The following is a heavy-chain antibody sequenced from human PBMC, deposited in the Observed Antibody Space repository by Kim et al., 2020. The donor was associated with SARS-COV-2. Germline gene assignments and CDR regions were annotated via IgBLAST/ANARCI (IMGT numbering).Heavy chain of an antibody. J-gene: IGHJ5*02. CDR2: IIPIFGTA. CDR3: ARDIRHCSGGSCYWVGFDP. V-gene: IGHV1-69*13. Sequence: SVKVSCKASGGTFSSYAISWVRQAPGQGLEWMGGIIPIFGTANYAQKFQGRVTITADESTSTAYMELSSLRSEDTAVYYCARDIRHCSGGSCYWVGFDPWGQGTLVTVSS. CDR1: GGTFSSYA. D-gene: IGHD2-15*01.